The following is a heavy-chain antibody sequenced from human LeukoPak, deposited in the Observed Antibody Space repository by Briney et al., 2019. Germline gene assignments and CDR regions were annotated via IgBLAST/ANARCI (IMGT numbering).Heavy chain of an antibody. J-gene: IGHJ6*02. CDR3: ARGFRRYFDWLSHGYYYYGMDV. V-gene: IGHV4-34*01. D-gene: IGHD3-9*01. Sequence: PSETLSLTCAVYGGSFSGYYWSWLRQPPGKGLEWLGEINHSGSTNYNPSLKSRVTISVDTSKNQFSLKLSSVTAADTAVYYCARGFRRYFDWLSHGYYYYGMDVWGQGTTVTVSS. CDR2: INHSGST. CDR1: GGSFSGYY.